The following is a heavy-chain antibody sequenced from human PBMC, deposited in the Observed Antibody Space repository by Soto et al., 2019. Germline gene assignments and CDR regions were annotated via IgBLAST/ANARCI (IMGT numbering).Heavy chain of an antibody. D-gene: IGHD2-15*01. CDR2: ISSDGSSS. CDR1: GFTFGTYW. J-gene: IGHJ4*02. V-gene: IGHV3-74*01. Sequence: GGSLRLSCAISGFTFGTYWVHWVRQGPGKGLLWVSRISSDGSSSTHADSVKGRFTMSRDNAKNMVYLQMNSLTAEDTAVYCCFLAVGGPFDYWGQGTLVTVSS. CDR3: FLAVGGPFDY.